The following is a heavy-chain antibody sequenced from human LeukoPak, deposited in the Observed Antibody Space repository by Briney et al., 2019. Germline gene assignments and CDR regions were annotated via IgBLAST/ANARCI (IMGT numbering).Heavy chain of an antibody. V-gene: IGHV1-18*01. CDR1: VYGFNRYG. CDR3: ARDPSSTSGWYIHFDY. CDR2: ISAYNGDA. D-gene: IGHD6-19*01. Sequence: ALVTVSYMPSVYGFNRYGITWVRQAPGQGRDGMGWISAYNGDAKYAQKFEGRVTMTTDTSTTTAYMELRSLRSDDTAVYYCARDPSSTSGWYIHFDYWGQGTLVTVSS. J-gene: IGHJ4*02.